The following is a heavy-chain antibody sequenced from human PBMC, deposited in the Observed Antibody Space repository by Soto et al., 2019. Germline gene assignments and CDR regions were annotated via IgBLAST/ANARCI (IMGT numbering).Heavy chain of an antibody. V-gene: IGHV4-39*01. Sequence: QLQLQESGPGLVKPSETLSLTCTVSGGSISSSSYYWGWIRQPPGKGLGWIASISYSGSTYYNPSLKSRVTISVDTSKNQFSLKLSSVTAADTAVYYCARRGAVSVWSYWYFELWGRGTLVTVSS. CDR1: GGSISSSSYY. CDR2: ISYSGST. D-gene: IGHD6-19*01. J-gene: IGHJ2*01. CDR3: ARRGAVSVWSYWYFEL.